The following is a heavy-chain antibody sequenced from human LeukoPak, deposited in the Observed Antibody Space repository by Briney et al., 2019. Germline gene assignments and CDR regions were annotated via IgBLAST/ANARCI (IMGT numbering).Heavy chain of an antibody. CDR1: GYTFTSYD. V-gene: IGHV1-8*01. CDR3: ARVKKKITMIVVNYYYYYGMDV. CDR2: MNPNSGNT. D-gene: IGHD3-22*01. J-gene: IGHJ6*02. Sequence: ASVRVSCTASGYTFTSYDINWVRQAPGQGLEWMGWMNPNSGNTVYAQKFQGRVTMTRNISISTAYMELSSLRSEDTAVYYCARVKKKITMIVVNYYYYYGMDVWGQGTTVTVSS.